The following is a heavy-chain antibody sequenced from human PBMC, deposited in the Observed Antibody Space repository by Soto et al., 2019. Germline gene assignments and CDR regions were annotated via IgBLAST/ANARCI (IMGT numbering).Heavy chain of an antibody. CDR1: GFTFSSYS. V-gene: IGHV3-48*02. D-gene: IGHD3-10*01. CDR2: ISSSSTI. Sequence: GGSLRLSCAASGFTFSSYSMNWVRQAPGKGLEWVSYISSSSTIYYADSVKGRFTISRDNAKNSLYLQMNSLRDEDTAVYYCARGQTYGRYYYYGMDVWGQGTTVTVSS. J-gene: IGHJ6*02. CDR3: ARGQTYGRYYYYGMDV.